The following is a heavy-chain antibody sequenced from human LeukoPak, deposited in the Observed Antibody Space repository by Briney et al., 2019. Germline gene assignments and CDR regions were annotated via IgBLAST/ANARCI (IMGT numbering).Heavy chain of an antibody. CDR2: IYYSGST. J-gene: IGHJ4*02. Sequence: PGGSLRLSCAASGFTFSSYEMNWVRQAPGKGLEWIGSIYYSGSTYYNPSLKSRVTISVDTSKNQFSLKLSSVAAADTAVYYCARHRAAAGTTSIWGQGTLVTVSS. CDR1: GFTFSSYE. V-gene: IGHV4-39*01. CDR3: ARHRAAAGTTSI. D-gene: IGHD6-13*01.